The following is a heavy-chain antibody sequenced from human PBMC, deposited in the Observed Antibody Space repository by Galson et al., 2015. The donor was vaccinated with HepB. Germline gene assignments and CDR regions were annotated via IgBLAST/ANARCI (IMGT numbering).Heavy chain of an antibody. CDR1: GFTFSSYG. CDR3: AKETTVTKFLGMDV. D-gene: IGHD4-17*01. J-gene: IGHJ6*02. Sequence: SLRLSCAASGFTFSSYGMHWVRQAPGKGLEWVAVISYDGSNKYYADSVKGRFTISRDNSKNTLYLQMNSLRAEDTAVYYCAKETTVTKFLGMDVWGQGTTVTVSS. CDR2: ISYDGSNK. V-gene: IGHV3-30*18.